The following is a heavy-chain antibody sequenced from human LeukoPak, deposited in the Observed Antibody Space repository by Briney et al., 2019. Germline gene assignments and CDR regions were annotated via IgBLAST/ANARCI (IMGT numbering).Heavy chain of an antibody. CDR1: GYTFISYY. V-gene: IGHV1-2*02. D-gene: IGHD3-16*01. Sequence: GASVKVSCKTSGYTFISYYIHWVRQAPGQGLEWVGWVNPAHGGTEYAQKFQGRVTMTRDTSFTTVYMELSSLTSDDTAVYYCARDAVGLMHHNFDYWGQGTLVTVSS. CDR3: ARDAVGLMHHNFDY. J-gene: IGHJ4*02. CDR2: VNPAHGGT.